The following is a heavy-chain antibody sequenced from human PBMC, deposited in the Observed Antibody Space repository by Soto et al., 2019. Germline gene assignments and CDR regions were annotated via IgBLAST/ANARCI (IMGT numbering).Heavy chain of an antibody. D-gene: IGHD3-9*01. CDR2: INPNSGGT. J-gene: IGHJ6*02. V-gene: IGHV1-2*04. CDR3: ARGRRRYFDLDV. CDR1: GYTFTGYY. Sequence: ASVKVSCKASGYTFTGYYMHWVRQAPGQGLEWMGWINPNSGGTNYAQKFQGWVTMTRDTSISTAYMELSSVTAADTAVYYCARGRRRYFDLDVWGQGTTVTVSS.